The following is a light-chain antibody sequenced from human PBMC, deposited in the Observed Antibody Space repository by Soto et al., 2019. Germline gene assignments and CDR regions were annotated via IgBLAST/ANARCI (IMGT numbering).Light chain of an antibody. V-gene: IGKV1-5*03. CDR3: QEYNSYSYT. Sequence: DIQMTQSPSTLSASVGDRVTITCRASQSSSSWLAWYQQKPGKAPKLLIYKASSLESGVPSRFSGSGSGTEFTLTISSLQPDYFATYYCQEYNSYSYTFGQGTKLDFK. J-gene: IGKJ2*01. CDR2: KAS. CDR1: QSSSSW.